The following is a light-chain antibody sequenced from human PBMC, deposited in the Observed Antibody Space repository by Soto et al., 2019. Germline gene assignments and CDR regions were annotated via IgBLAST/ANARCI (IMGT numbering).Light chain of an antibody. Sequence: IVMTQSPATLPVSPGERATLSCRATQRVSTNLAWYQQKPGQAPRLLIYAASSRATGVPASFSGSESWTEFTLTINSLQSEDFALYYSQQYINWLYTFDQGTRLEVK. J-gene: IGKJ2*01. CDR3: QQYINWLYT. CDR1: QRVSTN. CDR2: AAS. V-gene: IGKV3-15*01.